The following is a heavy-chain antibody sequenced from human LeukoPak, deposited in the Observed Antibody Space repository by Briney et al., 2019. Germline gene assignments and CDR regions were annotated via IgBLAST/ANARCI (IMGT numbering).Heavy chain of an antibody. V-gene: IGHV4-4*09. CDR1: GGSISSVC. Sequence: SETLSLTCSVSGGSISSVCWSWIRQPGGKGLEWIGYIYTSGSTNYNPSLKSRVTISVDTSKNQFSLKLSSVTAADTAVYYCARSRYDFWSGYFGFDYWGQGTLVTVSS. J-gene: IGHJ4*02. CDR3: ARSRYDFWSGYFGFDY. CDR2: IYTSGST. D-gene: IGHD3-3*01.